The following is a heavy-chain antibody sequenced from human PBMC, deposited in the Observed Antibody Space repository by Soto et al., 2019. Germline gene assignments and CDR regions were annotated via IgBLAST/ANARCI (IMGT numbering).Heavy chain of an antibody. V-gene: IGHV2-5*02. CDR1: GFSLSTSGVG. CDR2: IYWDDDK. Sequence: QITLKESGPKLVKPTQTLTLTCTFSGFSLSTSGVGVGWIRQPPGKALEWLAIIYWDDDKRYSPSLKSRLTITKDTSKNXXXXXXTNXDXXDTXXYXXAHVYGDYVLVGWFDPWGQGTLVTVSS. J-gene: IGHJ5*02. CDR3: AHVYGDYVLVGWFDP. D-gene: IGHD4-17*01.